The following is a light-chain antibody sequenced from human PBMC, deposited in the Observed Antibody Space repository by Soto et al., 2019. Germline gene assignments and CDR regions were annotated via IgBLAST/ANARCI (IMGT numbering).Light chain of an antibody. CDR2: GAS. Sequence: EIVLTQSPGTLSLSPGERATLSCRASQSVSTTYLAWYEQKPGQAPRLLIYGASSRATGTPARFSGSGSGTDFTLTITRVEPEDFAVFYWHQYGSSPWTFGQGTRVEIK. J-gene: IGKJ1*01. CDR1: QSVSTTY. CDR3: HQYGSSPWT. V-gene: IGKV3-20*01.